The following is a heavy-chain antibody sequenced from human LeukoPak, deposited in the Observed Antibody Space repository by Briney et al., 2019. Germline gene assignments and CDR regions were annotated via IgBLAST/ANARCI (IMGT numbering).Heavy chain of an antibody. D-gene: IGHD6-13*01. CDR1: GGSFSGYY. CDR3: ARQRGSXSSWNXFDY. V-gene: IGHV4-39*01. CDR2: IYYTGSA. Sequence: SETLSLTCAVYGGSFSGYYWGWIRQPPGKGLEWIGSIYYTGSAYYNLSLKSRVTISVHTSKNQFSLKLTSVTAADTAVYYCARQRGSXSSWNXFDYWXQGTLVTVSS. J-gene: IGHJ4*02.